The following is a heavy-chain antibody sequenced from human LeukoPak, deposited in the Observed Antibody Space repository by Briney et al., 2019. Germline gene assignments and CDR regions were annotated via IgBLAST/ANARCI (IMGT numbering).Heavy chain of an antibody. Sequence: GGSLRLSCAASGFTFSSYAMSWVRQAPGKGLEWVSAISGSGGSTYYADSVKGRFTISRDNSKNTLYLQMNSLRAEDTAVYYCAKGSTDYYDSSGYYEEFDYWGQGTLVTASS. CDR3: AKGSTDYYDSSGYYEEFDY. CDR1: GFTFSSYA. J-gene: IGHJ4*02. V-gene: IGHV3-23*01. CDR2: ISGSGGST. D-gene: IGHD3-22*01.